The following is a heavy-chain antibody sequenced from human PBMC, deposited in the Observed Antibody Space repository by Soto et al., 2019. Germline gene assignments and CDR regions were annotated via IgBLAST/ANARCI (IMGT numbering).Heavy chain of an antibody. CDR1: GYTFTSYD. D-gene: IGHD3-22*01. V-gene: IGHV1-8*01. J-gene: IGHJ4*02. Sequence: ASVKVSCKASGYTFTSYDINWVRQATGQGLEYLGWMNPNSGNTGYVQKFQGRVTMTRNTSISTAYMELSSLRPEDTAVYYCAAEARDSSGTFDYWGQGTLVTVSS. CDR2: MNPNSGNT. CDR3: AAEARDSSGTFDY.